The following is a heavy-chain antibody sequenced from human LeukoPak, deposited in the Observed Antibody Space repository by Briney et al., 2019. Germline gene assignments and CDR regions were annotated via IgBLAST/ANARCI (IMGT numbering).Heavy chain of an antibody. CDR3: TTKIMFRSNWFDP. J-gene: IGHJ5*02. Sequence: PGGFLRLSCAASGFTFSNAWMSWVRQAPGKGLEWVGRIKSKTDGGTTDYAAPVKGRFTISRDDSKNTLYLQMNSLKIEDTAVYYCTTKIMFRSNWFDPWGQGTLVTVSS. D-gene: IGHD3-10*01. V-gene: IGHV3-15*01. CDR2: IKSKTDGGTT. CDR1: GFTFSNAW.